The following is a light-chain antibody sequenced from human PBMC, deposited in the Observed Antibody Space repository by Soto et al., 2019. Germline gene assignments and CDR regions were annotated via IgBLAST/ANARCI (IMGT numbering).Light chain of an antibody. CDR2: HAS. J-gene: IGKJ5*01. Sequence: EIVLTQSPATLSLSAGERATPSCRASQSVSSYLAWYQHKPGQAPRLLIYHASNRATGIPARFSGSGSGTDFTLTISSLEPEDFAVYFCQQRSNWPLITFGQGTRLEIK. CDR1: QSVSSY. CDR3: QQRSNWPLIT. V-gene: IGKV3-11*01.